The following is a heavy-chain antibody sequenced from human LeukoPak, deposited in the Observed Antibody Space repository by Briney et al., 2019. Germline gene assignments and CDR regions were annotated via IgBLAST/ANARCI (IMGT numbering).Heavy chain of an antibody. V-gene: IGHV3-21*01. D-gene: IGHD2-2*01. Sequence: GGSLRLSCAASGLTFSSYSMNWVCQAPGKGLEWVSSISSSSSYIYYADSVKGRFTISRDNAKNSLYLQMNSLRAEDTAVYYCARARHCSSTSCYLFVNWGQGTLVTVSS. CDR3: ARARHCSSTSCYLFVN. CDR2: ISSSSSYI. CDR1: GLTFSSYS. J-gene: IGHJ4*02.